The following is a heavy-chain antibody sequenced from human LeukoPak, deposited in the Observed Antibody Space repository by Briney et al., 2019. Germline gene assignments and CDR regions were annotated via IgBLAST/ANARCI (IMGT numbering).Heavy chain of an antibody. CDR3: VAGLGSSELDY. D-gene: IGHD3-9*01. V-gene: IGHV3-15*01. CDR1: GSTFSDCW. Sequence: GGSLRLSCATSGSTFSDCWLSWVRQAPGKGLEWVGRIKRKIDGETTDYGAPVKGRFTISRDDSKNTLSLQMNSLQTEDTAVYYCVAGLGSSELDYWGQGALVTVSS. CDR2: IKRKIDGETT. J-gene: IGHJ4*02.